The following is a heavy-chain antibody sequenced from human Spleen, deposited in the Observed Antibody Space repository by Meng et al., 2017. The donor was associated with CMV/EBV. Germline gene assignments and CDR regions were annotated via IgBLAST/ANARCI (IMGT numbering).Heavy chain of an antibody. J-gene: IGHJ4*02. V-gene: IGHV4-39*07. CDR2: IYYTGIT. Sequence: SETLSLTCIVSGDSITNGGHWWGWIRQPPGKGLEWIANIYYTGITYYHPSLKSRVTISVDKSKNHVSLKLSSVTAADTAIYYCVRGMGGCPNGVCYLDFLFDYWGQGTPVTVSS. D-gene: IGHD2-8*01. CDR3: VRGMGGCPNGVCYLDFLFDY. CDR1: GDSITNGGHW.